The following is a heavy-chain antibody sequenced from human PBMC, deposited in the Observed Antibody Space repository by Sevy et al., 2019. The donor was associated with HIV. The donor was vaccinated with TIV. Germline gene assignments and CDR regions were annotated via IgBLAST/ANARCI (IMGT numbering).Heavy chain of an antibody. CDR3: ATKGYSSGWYRAGADY. Sequence: GGSLRLSCAASGFTFSSFAMFWVRQAPGKGLEWVSTITSSGDTTYYAHSVKGRFTISRDNPKNTLYLQMNSLRAEDTAVYYCATKGYSSGWYRAGADYWGQGTLVTVSS. CDR1: GFTFSSFA. V-gene: IGHV3-23*01. J-gene: IGHJ4*02. D-gene: IGHD6-19*01. CDR2: ITSSGDTT.